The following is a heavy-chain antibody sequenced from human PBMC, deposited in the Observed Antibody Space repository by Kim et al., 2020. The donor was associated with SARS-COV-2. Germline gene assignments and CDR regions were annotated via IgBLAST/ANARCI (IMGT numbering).Heavy chain of an antibody. CDR2: IWYDGSNK. CDR1: GFTFSSYA. V-gene: IGHV3-33*01. J-gene: IGHJ4*01. D-gene: IGHD6-19*01. CDR3: ARGGAGHSGWVGYYFD. Sequence: GGSLRLSCAASGFTFSSYAMHWVRQAPGKGLEWVAVIWYDGSNKYYVDSVKGRFTISRDNSNNTLYLQMNSLRAEDTAVYYCARGGAGHSGWVGYYFD.